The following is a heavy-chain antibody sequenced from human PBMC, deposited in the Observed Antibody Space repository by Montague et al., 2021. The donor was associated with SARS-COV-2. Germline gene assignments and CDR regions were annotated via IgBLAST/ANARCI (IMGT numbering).Heavy chain of an antibody. CDR1: GDSISSGTHY. D-gene: IGHD3-9*01. CDR3: ARRLNYDILTGGALQYYYGMDV. Sequence: SETLSLTCTVSGDSISSGTHYWGWIRQPPGKGLEWIGSIYYSGSTYYNPSLKSRVTISVDTSKNQFSLKLSSVTAADTAVYYCARRLNYDILTGGALQYYYGMDVWGQGTTVTVSS. J-gene: IGHJ6*02. V-gene: IGHV4-39*01. CDR2: IYYSGST.